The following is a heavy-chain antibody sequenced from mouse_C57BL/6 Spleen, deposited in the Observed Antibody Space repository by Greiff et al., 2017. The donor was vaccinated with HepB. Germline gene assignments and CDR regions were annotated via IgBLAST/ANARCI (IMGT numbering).Heavy chain of an antibody. J-gene: IGHJ3*01. D-gene: IGHD2-4*01. CDR2: ISSGSSTI. Sequence: VQLKESGGGLVKPGGSLKLSCAASGFTFSDYGMHWVRQAPEKGLEWVAYISSGSSTIYYEDTVKGRFTISRDNAKNTLFLQMTSLRSEDTAMYYCARSYDYDDGAWFAYWGQGTLVTVSA. CDR1: GFTFSDYG. V-gene: IGHV5-17*01. CDR3: ARSYDYDDGAWFAY.